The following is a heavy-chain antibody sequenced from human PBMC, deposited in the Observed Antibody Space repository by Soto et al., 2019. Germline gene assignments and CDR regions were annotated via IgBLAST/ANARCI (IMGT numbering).Heavy chain of an antibody. Sequence: DVQLVESGGALVQPGESLRLPCAASGFTFSDDFMTWVRQAPGKGLEWVATIKQDGNEKYYVDSVRGPFTISRANPKNSLYLRMIGPRSEHTAVYYCAIGHWLGPWGHETLVTVSS. J-gene: IGHJ5*02. CDR2: IKQDGNEK. CDR1: GFTFSDDF. V-gene: IGHV3-7*01. CDR3: AIGHWLGP.